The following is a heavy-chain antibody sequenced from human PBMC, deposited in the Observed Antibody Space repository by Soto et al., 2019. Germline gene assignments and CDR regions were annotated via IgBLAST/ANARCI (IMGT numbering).Heavy chain of an antibody. CDR3: AREPLAYSGYDGFDY. V-gene: IGHV1-18*01. J-gene: IGHJ4*02. CDR1: GYTFTSYG. Sequence: QVPLVQSGAEVKKPGASVKVSCRASGYTFTSYGISWVRQAPGQGLEWMGWISAYNGNTNYAQKLQGRVTMTTDTSTSTVYMELRSLRSDDTDVYYCAREPLAYSGYDGFDYWGQGTLVTVSS. D-gene: IGHD5-12*01. CDR2: ISAYNGNT.